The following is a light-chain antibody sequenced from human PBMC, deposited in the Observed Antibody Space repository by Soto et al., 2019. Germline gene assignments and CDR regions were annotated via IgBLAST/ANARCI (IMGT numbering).Light chain of an antibody. CDR2: DVS. CDR1: SSDVGGYNS. Sequence: QSALTQPASVSGSPGQSITMSCTGTSSDVGGYNSVSWYQQHPGKAPKLMIYDVSNRPSGVSNRFSGSKSVNTASLTISGLQAEDEADYYCSSYTSTSTVVFGGGTQLTVL. J-gene: IGLJ2*01. V-gene: IGLV2-14*03. CDR3: SSYTSTSTVV.